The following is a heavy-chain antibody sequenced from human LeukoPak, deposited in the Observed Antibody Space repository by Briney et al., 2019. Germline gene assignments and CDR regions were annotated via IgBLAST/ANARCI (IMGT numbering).Heavy chain of an antibody. Sequence: GGSLRLSCAASGFTFSSYWMSWVRQAPGKGLEWVANIKEDGSEKYYVDSLKGRFFISRDNAKDSLYLQMNSLRAEDTAVYYCVREKYCSGTSCYGGDDYWGQGTLVTVSS. CDR2: IKEDGSEK. D-gene: IGHD2-2*01. CDR3: VREKYCSGTSCYGGDDY. J-gene: IGHJ4*02. V-gene: IGHV3-7*01. CDR1: GFTFSSYW.